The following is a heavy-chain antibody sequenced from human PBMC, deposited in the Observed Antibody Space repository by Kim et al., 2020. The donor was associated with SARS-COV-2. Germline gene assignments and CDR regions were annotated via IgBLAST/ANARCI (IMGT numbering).Heavy chain of an antibody. V-gene: IGHV4-59*13. J-gene: IGHJ6*02. CDR1: GGSISSYY. D-gene: IGHD2-21*02. CDR3: ARVLVVTAISKDYYYGMDV. Sequence: SETLSLTCTVSGGSISSYYWSWIRQPPGKGLEWIGYIYYSGSTNYNPSLKSRVTISVDTSKNQFSLKLSSVTAADTAVYYCARVLVVTAISKDYYYGMDVWGQGTTVTVSS. CDR2: IYYSGST.